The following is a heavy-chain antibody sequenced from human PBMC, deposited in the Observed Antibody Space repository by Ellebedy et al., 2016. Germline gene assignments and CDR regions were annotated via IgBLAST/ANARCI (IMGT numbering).Heavy chain of an antibody. D-gene: IGHD3-10*01. CDR3: ARGTYYYGSGSAYYYYYGMDG. Sequence: ASVKVSXXASGYTFTGYYMHWVRQAPGQGLEWMGWINPNSGGTNYAQKFQGRVTMTRDTSISTAYMELSRLRSDDTAVYYCARGTYYYGSGSAYYYYYGMDGWGQGTTVTVSS. CDR1: GYTFTGYY. CDR2: INPNSGGT. J-gene: IGHJ6*02. V-gene: IGHV1-2*02.